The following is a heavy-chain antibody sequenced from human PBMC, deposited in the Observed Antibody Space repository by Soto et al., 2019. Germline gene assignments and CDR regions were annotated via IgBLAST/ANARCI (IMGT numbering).Heavy chain of an antibody. Sequence: QLQLQESGPGLVKPSETLSLTCTVSGGSISSSSYYWGWIRQPPGKGPEWIGSIYYSGSTYYNPSLKSRVTISIDTSKNQFSLKLSSVTAADTAVYYCARLPLADGSGGSCYSGWFDPWGQGTLVTVSS. CDR3: ARLPLADGSGGSCYSGWFDP. D-gene: IGHD2-15*01. V-gene: IGHV4-39*01. CDR1: GGSISSSSYY. CDR2: IYYSGST. J-gene: IGHJ5*02.